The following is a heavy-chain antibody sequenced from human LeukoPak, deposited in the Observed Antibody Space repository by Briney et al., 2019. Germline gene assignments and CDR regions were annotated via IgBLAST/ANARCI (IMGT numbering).Heavy chain of an antibody. Sequence: PSETLSLTCTVSLDSTTSNFWSWVRQPPGKGLEWIGEIHRSGSPNYNPSLQSRVTISIDRSRNQIVLELSSVTAADTAVYYCARGAVRGVMDFDHWGQGTLVSVSS. CDR1: LDSTTSNF. CDR2: IHRSGSP. J-gene: IGHJ4*02. CDR3: ARGAVRGVMDFDH. V-gene: IGHV4-4*02. D-gene: IGHD3-10*01.